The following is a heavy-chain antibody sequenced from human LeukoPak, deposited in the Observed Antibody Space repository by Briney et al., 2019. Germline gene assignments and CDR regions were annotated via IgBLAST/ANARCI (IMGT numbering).Heavy chain of an antibody. CDR1: GGSISNYY. CDR3: AGLGVLRFLVWFSPFDP. J-gene: IGHJ5*02. V-gene: IGHV4-59*08. D-gene: IGHD3-3*01. CDR2: IHHSGGT. Sequence: SETLSLTCTVSGGSISNYYWSWIRQPPGKGLEWIGYIHHSGGTKYNPSLESRVIISVDTSKNQFSLKLISVTAADTAVYYCAGLGVLRFLVWFSPFDPWGQGTLVTVSS.